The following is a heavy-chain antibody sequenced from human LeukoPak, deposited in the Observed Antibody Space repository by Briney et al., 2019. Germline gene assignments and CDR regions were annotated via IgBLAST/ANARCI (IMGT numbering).Heavy chain of an antibody. D-gene: IGHD1-26*01. J-gene: IGHJ3*02. CDR2: IYYSGST. CDR1: GGSISSSSYC. Sequence: SETLSLTCTVSGGSISSSSYCWGWIRQPPGKGLEWIGSIYYSGSTYYNPSLKSRVTISVDTSKNQFSLKLSSVTAADTAVYYCASLGGIVGAAPDAFDIWGQGTMVTVSS. V-gene: IGHV4-39*01. CDR3: ASLGGIVGAAPDAFDI.